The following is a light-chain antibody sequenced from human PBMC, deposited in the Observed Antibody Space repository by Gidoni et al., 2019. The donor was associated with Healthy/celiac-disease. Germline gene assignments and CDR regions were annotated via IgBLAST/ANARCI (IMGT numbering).Light chain of an antibody. CDR1: QAISNY. Sequence: IPMTQSPSSLSASVGDRVTITCPASQAISNYLNWYQQKPGKAPKLLIYDASNLETGVPSRFSGSGSGTDFTFTISSLQPEDIATYYCQQYDNIPPTFGQGTKVEIK. CDR3: QQYDNIPPT. J-gene: IGKJ1*01. V-gene: IGKV1-33*01. CDR2: DAS.